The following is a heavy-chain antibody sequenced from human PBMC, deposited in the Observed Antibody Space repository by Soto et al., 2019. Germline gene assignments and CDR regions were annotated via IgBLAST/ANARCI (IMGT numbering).Heavy chain of an antibody. D-gene: IGHD3-9*01. CDR1: GYTFTSYG. Sequence: GASVKVSCKASGYTFTSYGISWVRQAPGQGLEWMGWINSYNGNTNYAQKLQGRVTMTTDTSTSTAYMELRSLRSDDTAVYYCARDRYFDWLRTYYYYGMDVWGQGTTVTVSS. CDR3: ARDRYFDWLRTYYYYGMDV. J-gene: IGHJ6*02. V-gene: IGHV1-18*01. CDR2: INSYNGNT.